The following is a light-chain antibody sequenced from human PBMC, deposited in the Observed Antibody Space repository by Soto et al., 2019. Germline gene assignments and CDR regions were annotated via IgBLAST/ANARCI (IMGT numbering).Light chain of an antibody. J-gene: IGKJ3*01. V-gene: IGKV1-33*01. CDR2: DSS. CDR3: QKCDYLPI. Sequence: DIQMTQPPSSLSASVGDRVTITCQASHDITSYLNWYQHKPGKAPKPLIHDSSILEAAVPSRFSGSGSGTDFTFSISSLQPEDVAAYYCQKCDYLPIFGPGTTVDFK. CDR1: HDITSY.